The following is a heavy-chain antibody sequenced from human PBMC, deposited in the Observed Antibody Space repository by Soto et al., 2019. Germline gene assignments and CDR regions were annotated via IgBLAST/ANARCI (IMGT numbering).Heavy chain of an antibody. Sequence: GGSLRLSCTASGFTFSSYWMSWVRQAPGRGLGWVANIKEDGSGKYYVDSVKGRFSISRDNARNSLYLQMNSLRVEDTAVYYCVRVGRLGGYWGQGALVTVSS. CDR2: IKEDGSGK. CDR3: VRVGRLGGY. V-gene: IGHV3-7*03. J-gene: IGHJ4*02. D-gene: IGHD3-16*01. CDR1: GFTFSSYW.